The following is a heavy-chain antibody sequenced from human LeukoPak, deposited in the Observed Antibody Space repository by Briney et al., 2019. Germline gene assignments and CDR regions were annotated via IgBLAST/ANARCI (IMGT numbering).Heavy chain of an antibody. Sequence: GGSLRLSCAASGFTFSSYAMSWVRQAPGKGLEWVSAISGSGGSTYYADSVKGRFTISRDNSKNTLYLQMNSLRAEDTAVYYCAKDHPVVATIPAIPDAFDIWGQGTIVTVSS. D-gene: IGHD5-12*01. CDR3: AKDHPVVATIPAIPDAFDI. CDR2: ISGSGGST. V-gene: IGHV3-23*01. CDR1: GFTFSSYA. J-gene: IGHJ3*02.